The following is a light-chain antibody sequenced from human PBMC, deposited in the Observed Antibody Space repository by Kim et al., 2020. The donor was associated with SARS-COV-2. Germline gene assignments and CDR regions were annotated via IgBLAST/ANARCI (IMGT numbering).Light chain of an antibody. J-gene: IGKJ1*01. CDR1: LTISTW. Sequence: ASIGDTVTITCLVSLTISTWLAWYQQKPGRAPKLLIHKTSSLEPGVSSRFSGSGSGTEFTLTISSLQPDDFATYYCQRYNTSPWTFGQGTKVDIK. CDR2: KTS. CDR3: QRYNTSPWT. V-gene: IGKV1-5*03.